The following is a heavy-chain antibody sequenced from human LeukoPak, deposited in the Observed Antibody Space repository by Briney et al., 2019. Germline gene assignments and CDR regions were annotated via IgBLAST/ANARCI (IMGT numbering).Heavy chain of an antibody. J-gene: IGHJ4*02. CDR2: ISSSSSYI. Sequence: PGGSLRLSCAASGFTFSSYSMNWVRQAPGKGLEWVSSISSSSSYIYYADSVKGRFTTSRDNAKNSLYLQMNSLRAEDTAVYYCVASTGYSSSWFYFDYWGQGTLVTVSS. V-gene: IGHV3-21*01. CDR3: VASTGYSSSWFYFDY. CDR1: GFTFSSYS. D-gene: IGHD6-13*01.